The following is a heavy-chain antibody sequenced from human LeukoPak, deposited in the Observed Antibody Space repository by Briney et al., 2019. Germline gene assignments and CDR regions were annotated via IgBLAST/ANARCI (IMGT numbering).Heavy chain of an antibody. V-gene: IGHV3-74*01. CDR3: ASELANFWTGYPHY. CDR1: GFSFSNSW. D-gene: IGHD3/OR15-3a*01. J-gene: IGHJ4*02. CDR2: INSDGTTT. Sequence: PGGSLRLSCAASGFSFSNSWMHWVRQAPGKGLVWVSRINSDGTTTYYADSVKGRFTISRDNAKNTLFLQMNSLRPEDTALYYCASELANFWTGYPHYWGQGTLVTVSS.